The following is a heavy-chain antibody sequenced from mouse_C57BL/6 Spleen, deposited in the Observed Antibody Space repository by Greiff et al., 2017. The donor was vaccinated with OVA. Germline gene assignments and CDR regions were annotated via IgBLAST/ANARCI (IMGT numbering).Heavy chain of an antibody. CDR2: IYPGDGDT. J-gene: IGHJ4*01. CDR1: GYAFSSSW. V-gene: IGHV1-82*01. D-gene: IGHD3-1*01. Sequence: QVQLQQSGPELVKPGASVKISCKASGYAFSSSWMNWVKQRPGKGLEWIGRIYPGDGDTNYNGKFKGKATLTADKSSSTAYMQLSSLTSEDSAVYFCARGATDAMDDWGQGTSVTVSS. CDR3: ARGATDAMDD.